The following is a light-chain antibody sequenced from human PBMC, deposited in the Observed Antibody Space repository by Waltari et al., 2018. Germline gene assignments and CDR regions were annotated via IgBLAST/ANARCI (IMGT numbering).Light chain of an antibody. CDR1: SSHAAVNP. Sequence: QSVLTQPPSASGTPGQRVTTPCSGRSSHAAVNPLPWYQQIPGTAPKLLIYRDNQRPSGVPDRFSGSKSGASASLAVSGLRSEDEADYYCAVWDDSLGTFVFGTGTQVTVL. CDR2: RDN. J-gene: IGLJ1*01. V-gene: IGLV1-47*01. CDR3: AVWDDSLGTFV.